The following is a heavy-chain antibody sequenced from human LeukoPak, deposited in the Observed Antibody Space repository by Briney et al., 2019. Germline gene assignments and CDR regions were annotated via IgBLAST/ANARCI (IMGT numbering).Heavy chain of an antibody. CDR3: ARTFGRGPRYFDL. V-gene: IGHV4-59*01. D-gene: IGHD3/OR15-3a*01. J-gene: IGHJ2*01. Sequence: PSETLSLTCTVSGVSISSYYWSWIGQPPGKGLEWIGYISYSGSTNSNSSLKSRVTTSVDTSKNQFSLKLSSVTAADTAVYYCARTFGRGPRYFDLWGRGTLVTVSS. CDR1: GVSISSYY. CDR2: ISYSGST.